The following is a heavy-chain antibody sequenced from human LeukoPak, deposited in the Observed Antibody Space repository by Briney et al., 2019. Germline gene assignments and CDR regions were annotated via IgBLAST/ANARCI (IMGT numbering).Heavy chain of an antibody. CDR2: IRYDGSNK. CDR1: GFLFSRYW. CDR3: AKEDGSASYYNPPPY. V-gene: IGHV3-30*02. Sequence: GGSLRLSCAASGFLFSRYWMSWVRQAPGKGLEWVAFIRYDGSNKYYADSVKGRFTISRDNSKNTLYLQMNSLRAEDTAVYYCAKEDGSASYYNPPPYWRQGTLVTVSS. D-gene: IGHD3-10*01. J-gene: IGHJ4*02.